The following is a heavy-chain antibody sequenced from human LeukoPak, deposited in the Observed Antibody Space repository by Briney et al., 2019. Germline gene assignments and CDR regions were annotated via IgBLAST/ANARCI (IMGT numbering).Heavy chain of an antibody. J-gene: IGHJ4*02. CDR3: ARGYYDSSVPADY. D-gene: IGHD3-22*01. CDR2: ISSSGSTI. Sequence: GGSLRLFCAASGFTFSDYYMSWIRQAPGKGLEWVSYISSSGSTIYYADSVKGRFTISRDNAKNSLYLQMNSLRAEDTAVYYCARGYYDSSVPADYWGQGTLVTVSS. CDR1: GFTFSDYY. V-gene: IGHV3-11*01.